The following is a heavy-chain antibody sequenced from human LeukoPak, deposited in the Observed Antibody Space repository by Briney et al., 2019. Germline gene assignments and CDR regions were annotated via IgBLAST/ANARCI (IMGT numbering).Heavy chain of an antibody. CDR3: ARVDNMIRGVIIGYFDY. J-gene: IGHJ4*02. CDR2: ISSSSGTI. Sequence: PGGSLRLSCAASGFTFSSYNMNWVRQAPGKGLEWVAYISSSSGTIYYADSVKGRFTISRDNAKNSLYLQMNSLRAEDTAVYYCARVDNMIRGVIIGYFDYWGQGTLVTVSS. V-gene: IGHV3-48*01. D-gene: IGHD3-10*01. CDR1: GFTFSSYN.